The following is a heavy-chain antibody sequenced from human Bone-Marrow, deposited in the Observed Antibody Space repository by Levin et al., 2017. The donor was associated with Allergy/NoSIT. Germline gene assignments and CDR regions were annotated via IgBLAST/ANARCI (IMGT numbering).Heavy chain of an antibody. CDR2: ISPYNGDT. V-gene: IGHV1-18*01. CDR3: ARGQYSISWFGY. CDR1: GYSFVNYG. D-gene: IGHD6-13*01. Sequence: ASVKVSCKASGYSFVNYGISWFRQARGQGPEWMGWISPYNGDTIYAQNFQGRVTLTTDTSTSTAYMELKTLTSDDTATYYCARGQYSISWFGYWGQGTLVTVSS. J-gene: IGHJ4*02.